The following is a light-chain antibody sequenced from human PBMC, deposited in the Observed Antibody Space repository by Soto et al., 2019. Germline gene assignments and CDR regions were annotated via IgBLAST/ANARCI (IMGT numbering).Light chain of an antibody. CDR2: GAS. CDR3: QQYNNWPPWT. Sequence: ILMAKNPSNLPVSPGDRATLSCRAGQPLNNNVAWYQHRPGQATRLLIYGASTRANGISARFSGSGSGAEFTLTISSLQSEDFAFYYCQQYNNWPPWTFGQGTKVDIK. CDR1: QPLNNN. V-gene: IGKV3-15*01. J-gene: IGKJ1*01.